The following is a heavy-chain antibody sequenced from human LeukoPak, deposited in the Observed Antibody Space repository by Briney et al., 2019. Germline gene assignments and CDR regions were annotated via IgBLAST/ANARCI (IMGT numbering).Heavy chain of an antibody. CDR3: ARELDTAMVTPFFDY. CDR2: TYYRSKWYN. CDR1: GDSVSSNSAA. J-gene: IGHJ4*02. D-gene: IGHD5-18*01. V-gene: IGHV6-1*01. Sequence: SQTLSLTCAISGDSVSSNSAAWNWIRQSPPRGLEWLGRTYYRSKWYNDYAVSVKSRITINPDTSKNQFSPQLNSVTPEDTAVYYCARELDTAMVTPFFDYWGQGSLVTASS.